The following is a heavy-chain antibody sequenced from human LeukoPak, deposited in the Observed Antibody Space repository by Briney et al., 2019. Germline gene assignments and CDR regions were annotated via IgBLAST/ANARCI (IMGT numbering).Heavy chain of an antibody. D-gene: IGHD1-26*01. Sequence: GGSLRLSCAGLGFTFSDYTMTWVRQTPEKGLQWVSGISGSGGSRYYAESVKGRFTISRDNAKNTLYLQMNSLRAEDTAVYYCAREGYTGSYPDYWGQGTLVTVSS. J-gene: IGHJ4*02. CDR1: GFTFSDYT. V-gene: IGHV3-23*01. CDR2: ISGSGGSR. CDR3: AREGYTGSYPDY.